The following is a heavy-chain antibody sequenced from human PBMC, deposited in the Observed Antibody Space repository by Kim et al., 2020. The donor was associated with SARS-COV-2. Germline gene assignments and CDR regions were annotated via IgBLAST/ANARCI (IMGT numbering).Heavy chain of an antibody. V-gene: IGHV4-59*11. CDR3: ARRTDLANFDY. D-gene: IGHD5-12*01. Sequence: AETLSLTCTVSGGPMDGHYWSWIRQGPGKGLEWIGYIYSSGSATYNSSRRSRFTMSIDMSKNQFYLTLTSVTAADTGKYYCARRTDLANFDYWGRGALVTVS. CDR2: IYSSGSA. J-gene: IGHJ4*02. CDR1: GGPMDGHY.